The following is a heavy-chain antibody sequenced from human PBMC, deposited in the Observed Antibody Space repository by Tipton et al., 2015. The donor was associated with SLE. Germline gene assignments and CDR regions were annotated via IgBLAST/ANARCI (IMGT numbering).Heavy chain of an antibody. Sequence: GSLRLSCEASGFTFSAYWMSWVRQTPGKGLEWVANIQEDGSDKHYVDSVRGRFTISRDNGKNTLYLQMNNLRADDTALYYCAREKGYRAAPFDQWGQGALVTVSS. CDR1: GFTFSAYW. CDR2: IQEDGSDK. V-gene: IGHV3-7*03. CDR3: AREKGYRAAPFDQ. J-gene: IGHJ4*02. D-gene: IGHD6-6*01.